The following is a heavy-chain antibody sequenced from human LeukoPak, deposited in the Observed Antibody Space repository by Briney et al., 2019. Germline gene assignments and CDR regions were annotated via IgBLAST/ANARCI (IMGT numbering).Heavy chain of an antibody. V-gene: IGHV3-30*04. D-gene: IGHD3-10*01. CDR3: ARDFGY. CDR1: GFTFTNYA. Sequence: GGSLRLSCAASGFTFTNYAMNWIRQSPVKGLQWLAAISVDGSATNYADSVKGRFTISRDNSKNTLYLEMDSLRPEDTAVYYCARDFGYWGQGTLVTVSS. J-gene: IGHJ4*02. CDR2: ISVDGSAT.